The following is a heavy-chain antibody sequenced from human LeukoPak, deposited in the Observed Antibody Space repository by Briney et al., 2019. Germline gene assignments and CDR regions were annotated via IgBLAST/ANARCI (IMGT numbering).Heavy chain of an antibody. D-gene: IGHD1-1*01. CDR1: GFTFSSYA. V-gene: IGHV3-23*01. Sequence: SGGSLRLSCAASGFTFSSYAMSWVRQAPGKGLEWVSAIGDSGSSTYYADSVKGRFTISRDNSKNTLYLQMNSLRAEDTAVYYCATTLLRASTYMDVWGKGTTVTVSS. J-gene: IGHJ6*03. CDR3: ATTLLRASTYMDV. CDR2: IGDSGSST.